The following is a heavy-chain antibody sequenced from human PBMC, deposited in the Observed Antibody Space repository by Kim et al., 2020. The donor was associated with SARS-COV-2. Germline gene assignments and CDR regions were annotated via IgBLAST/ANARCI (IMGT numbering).Heavy chain of an antibody. CDR2: IYYSGST. J-gene: IGHJ5*02. V-gene: IGHV4-59*13. CDR3: ARYYYDSSGPIRGGWFDP. CDR1: GGSISSYY. Sequence: SETLSLTCTVSGGSISSYYWSWIRQPPGKGLEWIGYIYYSGSTNYNPSLKSRVTISVDTSKNQFSLKLSSVTAADTAVYYCARYYYDSSGPIRGGWFDPWGQGTLVTVSS. D-gene: IGHD3-22*01.